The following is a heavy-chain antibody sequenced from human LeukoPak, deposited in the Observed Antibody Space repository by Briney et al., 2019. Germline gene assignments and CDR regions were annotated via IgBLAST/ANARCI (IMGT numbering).Heavy chain of an antibody. CDR1: GFTFSNSA. Sequence: SVKVSCKTSGFTFSNSAVQWVRQARGQRLEWIGWIGVAGGNTNYAQNVQDRITITRDMPTSTAYMELSRLRSDDTAVYYCARDLPGRAAAGPDYWGQGTLVTVSS. D-gene: IGHD6-13*01. J-gene: IGHJ4*02. V-gene: IGHV1-58*01. CDR2: IGVAGGNT. CDR3: ARDLPGRAAAGPDY.